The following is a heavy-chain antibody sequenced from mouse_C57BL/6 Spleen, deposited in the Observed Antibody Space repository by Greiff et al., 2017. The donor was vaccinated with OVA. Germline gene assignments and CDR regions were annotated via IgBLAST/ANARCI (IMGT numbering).Heavy chain of an antibody. CDR2: IWSGGST. V-gene: IGHV2-2*01. CDR3: ASPHYSAMDY. Sequence: QVQLKQSGPGLVQPSQSLSITCTVSGFSLTSYGVHWVRQSPGKGLEWLGVIWSGGSTDYNAAFISRLSISKDNSKSQVFFKMNSLQADDTAIYYCASPHYSAMDYWGQGTSVTVSS. J-gene: IGHJ4*01. CDR1: GFSLTSYG. D-gene: IGHD1-1*01.